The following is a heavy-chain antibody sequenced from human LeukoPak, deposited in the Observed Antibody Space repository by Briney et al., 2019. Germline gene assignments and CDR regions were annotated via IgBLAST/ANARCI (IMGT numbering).Heavy chain of an antibody. Sequence: PSETLSLTCTVSGGSISSYYWSRIRQPPGKGLEWIGYIYYSGSTNYNPSLKSRVTISVDTSKNQFSLKLSSVTAADTAVYYCARDRPRTGKDYWGQGTLVTVSS. CDR2: IYYSGST. D-gene: IGHD3/OR15-3a*01. V-gene: IGHV4-59*12. CDR1: GGSISSYY. J-gene: IGHJ4*02. CDR3: ARDRPRTGKDY.